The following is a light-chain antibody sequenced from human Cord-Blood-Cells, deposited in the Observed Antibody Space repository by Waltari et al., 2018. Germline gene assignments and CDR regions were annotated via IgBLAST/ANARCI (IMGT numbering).Light chain of an antibody. J-gene: IGKJ1*01. Sequence: EIVLTQSPGTLSLSPGERATLSCRASQSVSSSYLAWYQQKPGQAPRLLIYGASSRATGIPDRFSGSGSGTDFTLTMSRLEPGDCAVYYCQQDGSSPWTFGQGTKVEIK. CDR2: GAS. CDR1: QSVSSSY. CDR3: QQDGSSPWT. V-gene: IGKV3-20*01.